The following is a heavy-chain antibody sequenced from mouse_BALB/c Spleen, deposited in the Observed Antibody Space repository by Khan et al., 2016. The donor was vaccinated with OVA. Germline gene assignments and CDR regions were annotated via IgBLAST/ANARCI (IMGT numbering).Heavy chain of an antibody. D-gene: IGHD4-1*02. CDR3: AKHRNFSYVLVN. J-gene: IGHJ4*01. V-gene: IGHV9-3-1*01. Sequence: QIQLVQSGPELKKPGETVKISCKASGDIFRNYGMNWVKQAPGKGLKWMGWINTYTGKPTYADDFKGRFAFSLETSASTAYLQINNLKNEDTATYFCAKHRNFSYVLVNWGQGTSVTVSS. CDR2: INTYTGKP. CDR1: GDIFRNYG.